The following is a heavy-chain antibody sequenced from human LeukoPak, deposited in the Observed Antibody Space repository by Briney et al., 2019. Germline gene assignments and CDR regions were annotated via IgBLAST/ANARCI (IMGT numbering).Heavy chain of an antibody. V-gene: IGHV4-59*01. Sequence: SETLSLTCTVSGGSISSYYWSWIRQPPGKGLEWIGYIYYSGSTNYNPSLKSRGTISVDTSKNQFSLKLSSVTAADTAVYYCARVGIYYDILTGYYYNWFDPWGQGTLVTVSS. CDR3: ARVGIYYDILTGYYYNWFDP. CDR2: IYYSGST. CDR1: GGSISSYY. D-gene: IGHD3-9*01. J-gene: IGHJ5*02.